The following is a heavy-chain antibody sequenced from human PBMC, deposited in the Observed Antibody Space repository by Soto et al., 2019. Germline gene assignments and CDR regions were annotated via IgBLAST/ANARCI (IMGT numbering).Heavy chain of an antibody. J-gene: IGHJ4*02. V-gene: IGHV1-18*01. Sequence: ASVKVSCKASGYTFTSYGISWVRQAPGQGLEWMGWISAYNGNTNYAQKLQGRVTMTTDTSTSTAYMELSSVTAADTAVYYCARAPVLLWFGELYHFDYWGQGTLVTVSS. D-gene: IGHD3-10*01. CDR1: GYTFTSYG. CDR2: ISAYNGNT. CDR3: ARAPVLLWFGELYHFDY.